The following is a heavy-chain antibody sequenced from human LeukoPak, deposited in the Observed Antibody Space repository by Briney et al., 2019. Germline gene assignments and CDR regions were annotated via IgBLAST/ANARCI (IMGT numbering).Heavy chain of an antibody. CDR3: ASDYGSGSYYQFDY. CDR1: GFTFSSYW. V-gene: IGHV3-21*01. CDR2: ISSSSNYI. Sequence: GGSLRLSCAASGFTFSSYWMSWVRQAPGKGLEWVSSISSSSNYIYYADSVKGRFTISRDNAKNSLYLQMNSLSAEDTAVYYCASDYGSGSYYQFDYWGQGTLVIVSS. J-gene: IGHJ4*02. D-gene: IGHD3-10*01.